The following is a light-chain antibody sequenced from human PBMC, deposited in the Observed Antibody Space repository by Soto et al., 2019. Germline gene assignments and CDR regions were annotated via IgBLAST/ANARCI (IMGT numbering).Light chain of an antibody. CDR1: QTISSW. Sequence: DIQMTHSRSPLSGSILDGVTIXPRSSQTISSWLDWYQQKPGKAPKLLIYKASTLISGVPSRFSGSGSGTEFTLTISSLQPDDFATYYCQHYNSYSEAFGQGTKVDIK. J-gene: IGKJ1*01. V-gene: IGKV1-5*03. CDR3: QHYNSYSEA. CDR2: KAS.